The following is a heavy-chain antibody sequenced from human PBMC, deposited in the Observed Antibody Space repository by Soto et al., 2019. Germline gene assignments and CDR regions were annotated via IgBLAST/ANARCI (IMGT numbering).Heavy chain of an antibody. CDR1: GYTFTSYD. Sequence: QVQLVQSGAEVKKPGASVKVSCKASGYTFTSYDINWVRQATGQGLESLGWMNPNRGNTGYVQKFQGRGAMTRGTSRSGAYMELHSLRSEDTAVYFCARRVNYGAYSRWVDAWGQGTLVTVSS. CDR2: MNPNRGNT. D-gene: IGHD4-17*01. J-gene: IGHJ5*02. CDR3: ARRVNYGAYSRWVDA. V-gene: IGHV1-8*01.